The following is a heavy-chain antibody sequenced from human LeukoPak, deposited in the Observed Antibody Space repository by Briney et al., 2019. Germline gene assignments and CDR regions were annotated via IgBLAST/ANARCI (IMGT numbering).Heavy chain of an antibody. Sequence: SETLSLTCAVYGGSFSGYYWSWIRQPPGKGLEWLGEINHSGSTNYNPSLKSRVTISVDTSKNQFSLKLSSVTAADTAVYYCASLRITMVRGVMRYYYYGMDVWGQGTTVTVSS. CDR3: ASLRITMVRGVMRYYYYGMDV. D-gene: IGHD3-10*01. CDR2: INHSGST. CDR1: GGSFSGYY. J-gene: IGHJ6*02. V-gene: IGHV4-34*01.